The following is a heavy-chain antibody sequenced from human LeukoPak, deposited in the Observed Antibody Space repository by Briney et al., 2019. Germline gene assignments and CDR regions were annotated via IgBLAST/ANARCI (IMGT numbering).Heavy chain of an antibody. Sequence: GGSLRLSCAASGFTFSSYAMHWVRQAPGKGLEWVEVISYDGSNKYYADSVKGRFTISRDNSKNTLYLQMNSLRAEDTAVYYCARDVCSSPSCPRQFDYWGQGTLVTVSS. CDR1: GFTFSSYA. D-gene: IGHD2-2*01. CDR3: ARDVCSSPSCPRQFDY. V-gene: IGHV3-30*04. J-gene: IGHJ4*02. CDR2: ISYDGSNK.